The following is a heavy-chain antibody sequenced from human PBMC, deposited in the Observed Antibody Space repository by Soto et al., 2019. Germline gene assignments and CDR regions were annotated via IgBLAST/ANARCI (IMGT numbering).Heavy chain of an antibody. J-gene: IGHJ5*02. V-gene: IGHV3-23*01. CDR2: IDGSGGIT. CDR1: GFTFGTTD. CDR3: VKNSGWFNT. D-gene: IGHD3-10*01. Sequence: GGSLRLSCAASGFTFGTTDMSWVRQAPGEGLEWVSTIDGSGGITYYADSVRGRFTISKDNSRNTVYLQMNSLRGDDTALYYCVKNSGWFNTWGQGALVTVSS.